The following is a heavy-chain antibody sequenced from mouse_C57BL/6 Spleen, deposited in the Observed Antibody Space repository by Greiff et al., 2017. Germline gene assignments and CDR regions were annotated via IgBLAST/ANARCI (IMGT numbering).Heavy chain of an antibody. CDR2: IYPGDGDT. J-gene: IGHJ3*01. CDR1: GYAFSSYW. CDR3: ARSHYYGSSHWLAY. Sequence: QVQLKQPGAELVKPGASVKISCKASGYAFSSYWMNWVKQRPGKGLEWIGQIYPGDGDTNYNGKFKGKATLTADKSSSTAYMQLSSLTSEDSAVYYSARSHYYGSSHWLAYWGQGTLVTVAA. V-gene: IGHV1-80*01. D-gene: IGHD1-1*01.